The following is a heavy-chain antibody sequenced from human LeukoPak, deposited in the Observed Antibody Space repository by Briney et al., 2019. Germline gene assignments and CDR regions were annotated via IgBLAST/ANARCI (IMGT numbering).Heavy chain of an antibody. CDR2: ISSSSSTI. CDR1: GFTFSSYS. Sequence: GGSLRLSCAASGFTFSSYSMNWVRQAPGKGLEWVSYISSSSSTIYYADSVKGRFTISRDNSKNTLYLQMNSLRAEDTAVYYCARDSSAYGGNFPLGVDYWGQGTLVTVSS. J-gene: IGHJ4*02. CDR3: ARDSSAYGGNFPLGVDY. D-gene: IGHD4-23*01. V-gene: IGHV3-48*01.